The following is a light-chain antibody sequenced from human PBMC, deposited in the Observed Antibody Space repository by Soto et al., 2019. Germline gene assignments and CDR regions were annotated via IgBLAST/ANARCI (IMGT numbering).Light chain of an antibody. CDR2: DAS. V-gene: IGKV1-33*01. CDR3: QQYDNLPIT. Sequence: DIQMTQSPSSLSASVRDRVTITCLASQDISNHLNLYQVKSGKAPKLLIYDASNLETGVPSRFTASGSGTDFSFTISSLQPEDFATYYCQQYDNLPITFGQGTRLETK. CDR1: QDISNH. J-gene: IGKJ5*01.